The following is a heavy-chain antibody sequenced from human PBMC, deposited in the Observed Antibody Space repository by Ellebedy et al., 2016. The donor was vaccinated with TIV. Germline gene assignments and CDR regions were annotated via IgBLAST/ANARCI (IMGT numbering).Heavy chain of an antibody. V-gene: IGHV1-18*04. CDR2: ISAYNGNT. Sequence: ASVKVSCKASGYTFTSYGISWVRQAPGQGLEWMGWISAYNGNTNYAQKFQGRVTMTTDTSTSTAYMELRSLRSDDTAVYYCARTGYSSGWYVWPDNWFDPWGQGTLVTVSS. J-gene: IGHJ5*02. CDR1: GYTFTSYG. CDR3: ARTGYSSGWYVWPDNWFDP. D-gene: IGHD6-19*01.